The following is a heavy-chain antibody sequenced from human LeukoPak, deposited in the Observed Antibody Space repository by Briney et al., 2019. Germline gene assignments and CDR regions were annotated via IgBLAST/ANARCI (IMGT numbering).Heavy chain of an antibody. CDR2: IYYTGST. CDR3: ARHRAYSSSSPFDY. CDR1: GGSISSLY. D-gene: IGHD6-6*01. J-gene: IGHJ4*02. V-gene: IGHV4-59*08. Sequence: PSGTLSLTCSVSGGSISSLYWSWIRQPPGKGLEWIGYIYYTGSTNYNPSLKSRVTMFVDMSKNQFSLRLSSVTAADTAVYYCARHRAYSSSSPFDYWGQGTLVTVSS.